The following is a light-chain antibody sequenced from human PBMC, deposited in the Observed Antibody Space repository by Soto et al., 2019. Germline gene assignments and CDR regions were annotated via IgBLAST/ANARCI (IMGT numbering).Light chain of an antibody. V-gene: IGKV3-15*01. CDR1: QNVMYN. J-gene: IGKJ1*01. Sequence: EIVLTQSPATLSVSPGGRATLSCRASQNVMYNLAWYQQKPGQAPRLLVYGASTRATDAPPRFRGSGSGTEFSLTSSSLQSEDYATYFCKKYSSLTRTFGQGSRVEIK. CDR3: KKYSSLTRT. CDR2: GAS.